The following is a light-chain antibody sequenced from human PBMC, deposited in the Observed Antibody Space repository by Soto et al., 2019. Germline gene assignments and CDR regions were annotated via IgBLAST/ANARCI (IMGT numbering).Light chain of an antibody. V-gene: IGKV3-11*01. CDR3: QQRSYWLT. Sequence: EIVLTQPPATLSSSPGERATLSCRASQSVSSYLAWYQQKPGQAPRLLIYDASNSATGVPARFSGSGSGTDFTLTISSLEPEDFAVYYCQQRSYWLTFGGGTKVDIK. CDR2: DAS. CDR1: QSVSSY. J-gene: IGKJ4*01.